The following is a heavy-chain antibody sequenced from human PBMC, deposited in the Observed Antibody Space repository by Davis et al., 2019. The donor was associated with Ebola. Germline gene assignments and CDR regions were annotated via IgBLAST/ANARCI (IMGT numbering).Heavy chain of an antibody. J-gene: IGHJ5*02. CDR2: ISYDGSNK. V-gene: IGHV3-30*04. CDR1: GFTFSSYA. CDR3: ARDHPIP. Sequence: GGSLRLSCAASGFTFSSYAMHWVRQAPGKGLERVAVISYDGSNKYYADSVKGRFTISRDNSKNTLYLQMNSLRAEDTAVYYCARDHPIPWGQGTLVTVSS.